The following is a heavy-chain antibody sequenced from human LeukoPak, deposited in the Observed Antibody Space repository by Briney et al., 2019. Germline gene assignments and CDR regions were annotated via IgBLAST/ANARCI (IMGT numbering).Heavy chain of an antibody. V-gene: IGHV5-51*01. CDR3: ARRPHDSSGYYFDC. Sequence: GESLKISRKGSGFSFTNYWLGWVRQMPGKGLEWMGIIYPGDSDTRYSPSFQGQVTISADKSISTAYLPWSSLKASDTALYYCARRPHDSSGYYFDCWGQGTLVTVSS. D-gene: IGHD3-22*01. CDR2: IYPGDSDT. CDR1: GFSFTNYW. J-gene: IGHJ4*02.